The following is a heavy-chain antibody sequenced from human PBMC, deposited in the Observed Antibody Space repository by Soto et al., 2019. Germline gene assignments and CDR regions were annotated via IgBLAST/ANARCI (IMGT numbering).Heavy chain of an antibody. D-gene: IGHD2-2*01. J-gene: IGHJ5*02. V-gene: IGHV2-5*01. CDR1: GFSLSTSGVG. CDR3: AHSGSYCSSTSCQVRFDP. CDR2: IYCNDDK. Sequence: QITLKESGPTLVKPTQTLTLTCTFSGFSLSTSGVGVGWIRQPPGNALEWLALIYCNDDKRYSPSLKSRLTITKDTSKNQVVLTMTIMDPVDTATYYCAHSGSYCSSTSCQVRFDPWGQGTLVTVSS.